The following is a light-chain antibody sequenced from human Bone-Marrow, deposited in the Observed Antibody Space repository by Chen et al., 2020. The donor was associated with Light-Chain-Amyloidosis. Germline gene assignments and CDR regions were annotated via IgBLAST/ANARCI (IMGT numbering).Light chain of an antibody. V-gene: IGLV1-51*01. CDR3: GSWDDSRTAWV. CDR1: TSNIGENF. Sequence: QSVLTQPPSVSAAPGQKVIISCSGSTSNIGENFVSWYQQLPGSAPKLLIYENDQRSSGIPKRFSGSKSGTSATLAITGLQTGDEADYYCGSWDDSRTAWVFGGGTRVTVL. CDR2: END. J-gene: IGLJ3*02.